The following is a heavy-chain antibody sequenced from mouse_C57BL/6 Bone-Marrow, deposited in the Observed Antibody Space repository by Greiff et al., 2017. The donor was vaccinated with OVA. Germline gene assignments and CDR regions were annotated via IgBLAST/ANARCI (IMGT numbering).Heavy chain of an antibody. J-gene: IGHJ3*01. CDR2: IYPGSGST. CDR3: ATEIYGNYGFAY. Sequence: QVQLQQPGAELVKPGASVKMSCKASGYTFTSYWITWVKQRPGQGLEWIGDIYPGSGSTNYNEKFKSKATLTVDTSSSTAYMQLSSLTSEDSAVYYWATEIYGNYGFAYWGQGTLVTVSA. CDR1: GYTFTSYW. V-gene: IGHV1-55*01. D-gene: IGHD2-1*01.